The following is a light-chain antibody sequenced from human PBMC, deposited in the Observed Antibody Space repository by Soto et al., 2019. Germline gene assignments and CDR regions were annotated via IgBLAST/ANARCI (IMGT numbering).Light chain of an antibody. CDR2: AAS. J-gene: IGKJ1*01. V-gene: IGKV3-20*01. CDR3: HQYDTSPRT. CDR1: QSLGSGY. Sequence: EILLTQSPGTLSLSPGDRATLSCRASQSLGSGYLAWYRQKPGQAPRILIYAASSRATGVPDRFSGSGSGTNFSLTISRLEHEDFAVYYCHQYDTSPRTFGQGTKVEI.